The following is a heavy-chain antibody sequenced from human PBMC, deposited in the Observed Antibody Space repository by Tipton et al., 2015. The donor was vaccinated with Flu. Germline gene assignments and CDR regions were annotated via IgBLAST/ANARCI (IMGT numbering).Heavy chain of an antibody. CDR2: IYYSGST. Sequence: TLSLTCTVSGGSISSSSYYWSWIRQPPGKGLEWIGYIYYSGSTNYNPSLKSRVTISVDTSKNQFSLKLSSVTAADTAVYYCARSVAVAAPGWFDPWGQGTLVTVSS. CDR1: GGSISSSSYY. J-gene: IGHJ5*02. CDR3: ARSVAVAAPGWFDP. V-gene: IGHV4-61*01. D-gene: IGHD6-19*01.